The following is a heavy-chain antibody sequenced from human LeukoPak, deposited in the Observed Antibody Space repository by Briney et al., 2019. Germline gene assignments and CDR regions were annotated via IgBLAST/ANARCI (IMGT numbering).Heavy chain of an antibody. CDR3: GSYRRAYDV. J-gene: IGHJ3*01. CDR2: ILDDGRI. V-gene: IGHV3-53*01. D-gene: IGHD1-26*01. CDR1: GLTVSTTS. Sequence: GGSLRLSCAASGLTVSTTSMTWVRQAPGKGLEWVSDILDDGRIYYADSVKGRFTISRDHSQNKVNLQMDNLRAEDAALYYCGSYRRAYDVWGQGTVVTVAS.